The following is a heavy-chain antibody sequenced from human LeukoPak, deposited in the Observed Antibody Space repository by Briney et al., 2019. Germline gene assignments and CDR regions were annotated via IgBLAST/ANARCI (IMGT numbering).Heavy chain of an antibody. CDR3: AKDDPPYYYGSGSYYMRPLGYYGMDV. D-gene: IGHD3-10*01. CDR1: GFTFSSYG. Sequence: GGSLRLSCAASGFTFSSYGMHWVRQAPGKGLEWVAVISYDGSNKYYADSVKGRFTISRDNSKNTLYLQMNSLRAEDTAVYYCAKDDPPYYYGSGSYYMRPLGYYGMDVWGQGTTVTVSS. J-gene: IGHJ6*02. V-gene: IGHV3-30*18. CDR2: ISYDGSNK.